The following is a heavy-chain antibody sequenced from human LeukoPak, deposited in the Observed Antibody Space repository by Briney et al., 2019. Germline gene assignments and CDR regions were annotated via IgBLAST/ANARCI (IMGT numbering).Heavy chain of an antibody. CDR2: ITGSGGNT. Sequence: GASLRLSCAASGFTFSNYAMSWVRQAPGKGLEWVSAITGSGGNTYYADSVKGRFTISRDNSKNTVFLQMNSLRTEDTAVYYCAKWGDYDVLTGYYVSDYWGQGTLVTVSS. V-gene: IGHV3-23*01. CDR3: AKWGDYDVLTGYYVSDY. D-gene: IGHD3-9*01. CDR1: GFTFSNYA. J-gene: IGHJ4*02.